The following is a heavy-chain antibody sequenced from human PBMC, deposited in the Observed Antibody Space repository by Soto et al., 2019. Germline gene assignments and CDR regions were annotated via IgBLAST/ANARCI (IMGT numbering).Heavy chain of an antibody. Sequence: PSETLSLTCTVSGGSISSSSYYWGWIRQPPGKGLEWIGSIYYSGSTYYNPSLKSRVTISVDTSKNQFSLKLSSVTAADTAVYYCARLGQWLEYMDVWGKGTTVTVSS. CDR1: GGSISSSSYY. D-gene: IGHD6-19*01. CDR3: ARLGQWLEYMDV. CDR2: IYYSGST. V-gene: IGHV4-39*01. J-gene: IGHJ6*03.